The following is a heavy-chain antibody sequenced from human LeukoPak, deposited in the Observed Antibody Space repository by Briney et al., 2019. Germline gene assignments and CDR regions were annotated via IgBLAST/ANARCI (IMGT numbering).Heavy chain of an antibody. J-gene: IGHJ4*02. V-gene: IGHV3-21*01. Sequence: KPGGSLRPSCAASGFTFIGFYMNWVRQPPGKGLEWVSSISSSSSYIYYADSVKGRFTISRDNAKNSLYLQMNNLRAEDTAVYYCASHKRKYFDYWGQGTVVTVSS. CDR1: GFTFIGFY. CDR3: ASHKRKYFDY. CDR2: ISSSSSYI. D-gene: IGHD2-21*01.